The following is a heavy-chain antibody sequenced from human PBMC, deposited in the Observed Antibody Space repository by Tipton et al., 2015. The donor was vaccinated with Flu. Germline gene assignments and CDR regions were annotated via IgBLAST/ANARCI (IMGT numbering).Heavy chain of an antibody. J-gene: IGHJ3*02. CDR1: GFTVSSKY. Sequence: GSLRLSCAASGFTVSSKYMGWVRQAPGKGLQWVSVIYRGGTTYVADSVKGRCTISRDNSKNTLYLQWNSLTTEDTAVYYYATLGNSGTDGFDIWGQGTMVTISS. CDR2: IYRGGTT. V-gene: IGHV3-66*02. CDR3: ATLGNSGTDGFDI. D-gene: IGHD5-12*01.